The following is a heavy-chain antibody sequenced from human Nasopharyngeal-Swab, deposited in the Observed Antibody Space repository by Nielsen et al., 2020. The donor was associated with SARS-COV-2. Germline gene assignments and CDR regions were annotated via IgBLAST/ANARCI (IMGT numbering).Heavy chain of an antibody. V-gene: IGHV5-51*01. CDR1: GYSFTNYW. D-gene: IGHD6-13*01. Sequence: GESLKISCKGSGYSFTNYWIGWVRQMPGKGLEWMGIIYCGDSDTRYRPSLQGQVTISADKSISTAYLQWSSLKASDTAMYYCARSVHNSNWYAGAFEIWGQGTVVTVSS. CDR3: ARSVHNSNWYAGAFEI. CDR2: IYCGDSDT. J-gene: IGHJ3*02.